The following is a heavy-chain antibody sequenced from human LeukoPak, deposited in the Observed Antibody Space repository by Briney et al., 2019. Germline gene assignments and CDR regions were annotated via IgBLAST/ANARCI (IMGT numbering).Heavy chain of an antibody. V-gene: IGHV3-20*04. CDR3: ARGIVAAAGSNWFDP. J-gene: IGHJ3*01. CDR2: INWNGGST. Sequence: GGSLRLSCAASGFTFSSYEMSWVRQAPGKGLEWVSGINWNGGSTGYADSVKGRFTISRDNAKNSLYLQMNSLRAEDTALYYCARGIVAAAGSNWFDPWGQGTMVTVSS. D-gene: IGHD6-13*01. CDR1: GFTFSSYE.